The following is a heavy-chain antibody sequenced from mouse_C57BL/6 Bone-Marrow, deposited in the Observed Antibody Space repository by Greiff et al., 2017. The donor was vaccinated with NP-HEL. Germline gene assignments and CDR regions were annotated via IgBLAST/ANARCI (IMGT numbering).Heavy chain of an antibody. D-gene: IGHD4-1*01. V-gene: IGHV5-4*01. J-gene: IGHJ1*03. CDR3: ARDNLGFYWYFDV. CDR2: ISDGGSYT. CDR1: GFTFSSYA. Sequence: EVMLVESGGGLVKPGGSLKLSCAASGFTFSSYAMSWVRQTPEKRLEWVATISDGGSYTYYPDNVKGRFTISRDNAKNNLYLQMSHLKSEDTAMYYCARDNLGFYWYFDVWGTGTTVTVSS.